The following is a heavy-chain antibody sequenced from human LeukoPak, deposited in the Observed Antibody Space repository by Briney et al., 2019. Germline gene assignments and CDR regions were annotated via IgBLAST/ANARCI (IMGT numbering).Heavy chain of an antibody. CDR2: MNPNSGNT. V-gene: IGHV1-8*02. D-gene: IGHD3-16*01. J-gene: IGHJ6*02. Sequence: ASVKVSCKASGYTFTSYGINWVRQATGQGLEWMGWMNPNSGNTGYAQKFQGRVTMTRNTSISTAYMELSSLRSEDTAVYYCARGIGIMITFGGYGMDVWGQGTTVTVSS. CDR1: GYTFTSYG. CDR3: ARGIGIMITFGGYGMDV.